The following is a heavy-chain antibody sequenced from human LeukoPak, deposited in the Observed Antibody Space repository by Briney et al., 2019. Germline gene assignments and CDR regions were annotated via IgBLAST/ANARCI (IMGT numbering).Heavy chain of an antibody. J-gene: IGHJ4*02. V-gene: IGHV3-30*03. Sequence: GGTLRLSSVASGFTFSSYGMHWVRQAPGPGRKGVAMISYDGRDKYYAESVKGRFTISRANSKNTLYLQMNSLRDEDTAMYSCATLLLGVGADYWGQGTLVTVSS. D-gene: IGHD2-15*01. CDR2: ISYDGRDK. CDR3: ATLLLGVGADY. CDR1: GFTFSSYG.